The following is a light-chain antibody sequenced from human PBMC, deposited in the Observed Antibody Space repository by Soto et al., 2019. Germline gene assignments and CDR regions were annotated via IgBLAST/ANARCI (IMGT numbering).Light chain of an antibody. CDR1: QSVLYSSNNKNY. CDR2: WAS. CDR3: QKYYSTPWT. V-gene: IGKV4-1*01. Sequence: DIVMTQSPDSLAVSLGERATINCKSSQSVLYSSNNKNYLAWYQQKPGQPPKLLIYWASTRESGVPDRFSGSGSGTDFTLTISSLQAEDVAVYYCQKYYSTPWTFGQGPKVEIK. J-gene: IGKJ1*01.